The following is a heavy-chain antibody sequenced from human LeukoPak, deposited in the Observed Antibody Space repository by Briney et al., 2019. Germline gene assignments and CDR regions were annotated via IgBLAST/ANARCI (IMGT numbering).Heavy chain of an antibody. V-gene: IGHV4-61*01. Sequence: SETLSLTCTVSGGSVSSGSYYWSWIRQPPGKGLEWIGYIYYSGSTNYNPSLKSRVTISVDTSKNQFSLKLSSVTAADTAVYYCARDSSYGSGSLDYWAREPWSPSPQ. D-gene: IGHD3-10*01. CDR2: IYYSGST. J-gene: IGHJ4*02. CDR3: ARDSSYGSGSLDY. CDR1: GGSVSSGSYY.